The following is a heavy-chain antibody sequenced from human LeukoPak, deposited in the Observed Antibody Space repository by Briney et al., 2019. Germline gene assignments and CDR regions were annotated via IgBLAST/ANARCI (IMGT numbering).Heavy chain of an antibody. CDR3: VRPGTSGTEGLEY. J-gene: IGHJ4*02. D-gene: IGHD1-26*01. CDR2: VYKNGNS. CDR1: GDYISSSSYY. Sequence: SETLSLNCTVSGDYISSSSYYWGWIRQTPGKGLEWIGSVYKNGNSYHNPSLKSRVSISIDTSKNQLSLKVTSVTVADTAVYYCVRPGTSGTEGLEYWGQGTLVTVSS. V-gene: IGHV4-39*01.